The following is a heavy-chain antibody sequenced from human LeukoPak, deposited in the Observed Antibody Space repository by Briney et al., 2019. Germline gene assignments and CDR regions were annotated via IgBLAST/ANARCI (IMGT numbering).Heavy chain of an antibody. D-gene: IGHD6-6*01. V-gene: IGHV3-13*01. J-gene: IGHJ3*02. CDR2: IGIAGNT. Sequence: GGSLRLSCAASGFTFSNYEMHWVRLVLGKGLEWVSAIGIAGNTFYAGSVKGRFTISRENAKNSFHLQMNSPGAGDTAVYYCAREGPLSSSDAFDIWGQGTMVTVSS. CDR1: GFTFSNYE. CDR3: AREGPLSSSDAFDI.